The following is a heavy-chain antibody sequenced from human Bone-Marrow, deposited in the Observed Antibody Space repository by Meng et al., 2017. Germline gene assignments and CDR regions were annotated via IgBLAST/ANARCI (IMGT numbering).Heavy chain of an antibody. D-gene: IGHD4-23*01. Sequence: VPSGADVKQHWAAGQLSRNASVYTFTAYSVSWVRKAPGHGLDWMGHIKPNNGDIHYANQFQCRFSMTRDTSINTAYVELSRLRSDDTAVYYCVRDENISLGNLFGHYWGQGALVTVSS. J-gene: IGHJ4*02. CDR1: VYTFTAYS. CDR3: VRDENISLGNLFGHY. V-gene: IGHV1-2*06. CDR2: IKPNNGDI.